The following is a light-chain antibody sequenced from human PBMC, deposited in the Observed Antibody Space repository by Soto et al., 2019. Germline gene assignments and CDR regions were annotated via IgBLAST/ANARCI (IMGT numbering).Light chain of an antibody. V-gene: IGLV1-44*01. CDR1: SSNIESNT. CDR2: SNN. Sequence: QSVLTQPPSASGTPWQRVTIACSGGSSNIESNTVNWYQQVPGTAPKLLVYSNNQRPSGVPDRFSGSQAGTSASLAISGLQSEYEADYYCATWDDSLNGWVIGGGTKVTVL. CDR3: ATWDDSLNGWV. J-gene: IGLJ2*01.